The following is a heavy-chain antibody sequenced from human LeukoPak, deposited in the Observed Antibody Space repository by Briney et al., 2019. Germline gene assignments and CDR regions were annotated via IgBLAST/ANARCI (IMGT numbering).Heavy chain of an antibody. CDR2: IYYSGST. J-gene: IGHJ4*02. Sequence: SETLSLTCTVSGGSISSSSYYWGWIRQPPGKGLEWIGSIYYSGSTYYNPSLKSRVTISVDTSKNQFPLKLSSVTAADTAVYYCARAWSYRRFFDYWGQGTLVTVSS. V-gene: IGHV4-39*06. CDR1: GGSISSSSYY. D-gene: IGHD1-26*01. CDR3: ARAWSYRRFFDY.